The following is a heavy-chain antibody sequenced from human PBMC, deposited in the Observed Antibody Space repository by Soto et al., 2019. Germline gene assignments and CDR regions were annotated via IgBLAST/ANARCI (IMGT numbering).Heavy chain of an antibody. CDR1: GFTFSSYG. CDR3: ARDRPGYSGYDYPPTFHYGMDV. J-gene: IGHJ6*02. V-gene: IGHV3-30*03. Sequence: HPGGSLRLSCAASGFTFSSYGMHWVRQAPGKGLEWVAVISYDGSNKYYADSVKGRFTISRDNSKNTLYLQMNSLRAEDTAVYYCARDRPGYSGYDYPPTFHYGMDVWGQGTTVTVSS. CDR2: ISYDGSNK. D-gene: IGHD5-12*01.